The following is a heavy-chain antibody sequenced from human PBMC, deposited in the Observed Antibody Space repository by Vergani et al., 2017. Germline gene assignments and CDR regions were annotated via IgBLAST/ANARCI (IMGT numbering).Heavy chain of an antibody. CDR1: GGSFSGYY. J-gene: IGHJ4*02. CDR2: INHSGST. CDR3: ARGHRGSYNHLYYFDY. Sequence: QVQLQQWGAGLLKPSETLSLTCAVYGGSFSGYYWSWIRQPPGKGLEWIGEINHSGSTNYNPSLKSRVTISVDTSKNQCSLKLSSVTAADTAVYYLARGHRGSYNHLYYFDYWGQGTLVTVSS. D-gene: IGHD1-26*01. V-gene: IGHV4-34*01.